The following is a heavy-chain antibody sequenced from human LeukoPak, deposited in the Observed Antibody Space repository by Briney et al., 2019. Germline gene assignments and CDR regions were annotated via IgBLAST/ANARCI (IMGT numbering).Heavy chain of an antibody. CDR3: ARGLGNYVYWFDP. CDR1: GYTLPNQY. CDR2: LNPKCGNT. Sequence: SVKVSCKASGYTLPNQYINRVGQATRQALEWVGGLNPKCGNTGYAQTVQGRVTLTRNTTISTAYMELSSLRSDGRAVYYCARGLGNYVYWFDPGGEGTLVTVSS. D-gene: IGHD1-7*01. V-gene: IGHV1-8*01. J-gene: IGHJ5*02.